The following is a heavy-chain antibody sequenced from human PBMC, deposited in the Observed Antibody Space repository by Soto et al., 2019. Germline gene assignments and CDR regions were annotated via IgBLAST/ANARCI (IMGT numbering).Heavy chain of an antibody. CDR2: IYYSGST. CDR3: ARGPSGDKVHY. CDR1: GGSISSYC. Sequence: PSETLSLTCTVSGGSISSYCWIWIRQPPGKGLEWIGYIYYSGSTNYNPSFRSRLAISLDTSKNHFSLTLTSVTAADTAVYYCARGPSGDKVHYWGQGALVTV. J-gene: IGHJ4*02. D-gene: IGHD7-27*01. V-gene: IGHV4-59*08.